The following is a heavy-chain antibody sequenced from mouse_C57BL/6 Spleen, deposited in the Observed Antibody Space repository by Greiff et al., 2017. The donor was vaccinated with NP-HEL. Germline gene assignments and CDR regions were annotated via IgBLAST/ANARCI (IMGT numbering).Heavy chain of an antibody. V-gene: IGHV1-81*01. CDR2: IYPRSGNT. CDR1: GYTFTSYG. J-gene: IGHJ2*01. D-gene: IGHD2-4*01. Sequence: QVQLKQSGAELARPGASVKLSCKASGYTFTSYGISWVKQRTGQGLEWIGEIYPRSGNTYYNEKFKGKATLTADKSSSTAYMELRSLTSEDSAVYFDARYDYGLYYFDYWGQGTTLTVSS. CDR3: ARYDYGLYYFDY.